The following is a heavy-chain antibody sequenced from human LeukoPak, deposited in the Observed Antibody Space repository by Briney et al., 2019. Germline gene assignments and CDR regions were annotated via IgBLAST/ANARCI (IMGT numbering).Heavy chain of an antibody. CDR1: GYTFTSYY. J-gene: IGHJ3*02. D-gene: IGHD2-15*01. Sequence: ASVKLSCNASGYTFTSYYMHWVRQAPGQGLEWIGIINPSGSSTSYAQKIQGRVTMTRDMCTRTVYMQLSSLRSEDTAVYYCARARSDTRGACDIWGQGTMVSVSS. CDR3: ARARSDTRGACDI. V-gene: IGHV1-46*01. CDR2: INPSGSST.